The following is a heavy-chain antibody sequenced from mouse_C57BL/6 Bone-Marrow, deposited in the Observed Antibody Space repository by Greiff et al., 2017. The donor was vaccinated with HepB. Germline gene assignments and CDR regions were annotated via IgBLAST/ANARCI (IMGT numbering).Heavy chain of an antibody. CDR3: ASRDYGSGLDY. CDR1: GYTFTSYW. Sequence: QVQLQQPGAELVRPGTSVKLSCKASGYTFTSYWMHWVKQRPGQGLEWIGVIDPSDSYTNYNQKFKGKATLTVDTSSSTAYMQLSSLTSEDSAVYYCASRDYGSGLDYWGQGTTLTVSS. D-gene: IGHD1-1*01. V-gene: IGHV1-59*01. CDR2: IDPSDSYT. J-gene: IGHJ2*01.